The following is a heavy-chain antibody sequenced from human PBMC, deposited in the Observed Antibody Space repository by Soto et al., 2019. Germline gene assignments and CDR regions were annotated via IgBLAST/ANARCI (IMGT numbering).Heavy chain of an antibody. D-gene: IGHD6-19*01. CDR2: IYYSGST. V-gene: IGHV4-59*01. Sequence: PSETLSLTCTVSGGSISSYYWSWIRQPPGKGLEWIGYIYYSGSTNYNPSLKSRVTISVDTSKNQFSLKLSSVTAADTAVYYGARDQGSSGWYQGFDYWGQGTLVTVSS. J-gene: IGHJ4*02. CDR3: ARDQGSSGWYQGFDY. CDR1: GGSISSYY.